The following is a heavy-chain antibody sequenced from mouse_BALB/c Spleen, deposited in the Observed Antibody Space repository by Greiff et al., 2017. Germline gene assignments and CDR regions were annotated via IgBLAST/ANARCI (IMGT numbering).Heavy chain of an antibody. CDR1: GFTFSSYG. CDR3: ARSHYGHYAMDY. D-gene: IGHD1-1*01. J-gene: IGHJ4*01. Sequence: EVKLMESGGDLVKPGGSLKLSCAASGFTFSSYGMSWVRQTPDKRLEWVATISSGGSYTYYPDSVKGRFTISRDNAKNTLYLQMSSLKSEDTAMYYCARSHYGHYAMDYWGQGTSVTVSS. CDR2: ISSGGSYT. V-gene: IGHV5-6*01.